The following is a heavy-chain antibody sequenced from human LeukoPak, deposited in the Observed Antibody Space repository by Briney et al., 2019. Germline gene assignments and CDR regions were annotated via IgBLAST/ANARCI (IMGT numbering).Heavy chain of an antibody. V-gene: IGHV4-59*02. J-gene: IGHJ4*02. Sequence: PSETLSLTCTVSGASVTTYYWSWLRQPPGKGRESIAYIHYSGNTNYNPSLKSRVTMAIDTSKNQISLNLTSVTAADTAVFYCARVRGASYIDSWGQGTLVTVSS. CDR3: ARVRGASYIDS. CDR2: IHYSGNT. D-gene: IGHD1-26*01. CDR1: GASVTTYY.